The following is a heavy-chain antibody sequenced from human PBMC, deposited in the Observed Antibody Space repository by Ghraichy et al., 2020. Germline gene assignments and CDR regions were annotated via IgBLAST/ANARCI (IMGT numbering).Heavy chain of an antibody. V-gene: IGHV4-31*03. CDR2: IYYSGST. D-gene: IGHD6-25*01. CDR3: AREQRRGLIDY. J-gene: IGHJ4*02. Sequence: SETLSLTCTVSGGSISSGGYYWSWIRQHPGKGLEWIGYIYYSGSTYYNPSLKSRVTISVDTSKNQFSLKLSSVTAADTAVYYCAREQRRGLIDYWGQGTLVTVSS. CDR1: GGSISSGGYY.